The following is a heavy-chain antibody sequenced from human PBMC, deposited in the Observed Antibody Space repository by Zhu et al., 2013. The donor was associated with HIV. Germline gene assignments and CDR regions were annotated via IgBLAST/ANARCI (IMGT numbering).Heavy chain of an antibody. CDR2: ISAYNGNT. J-gene: IGHJ6*02. Sequence: QVQLVQSGAEVKKPGASVKVSCKASGYTFTSYGISWVRQAPGQGLEWMGWISAYNGNTNYAQKLQGRVTMTTDTSTSTAYMELRSLRSDDTAVYYCARDMGVXWLRFVDPSNHYGMDVWGQGTTVTVSS. V-gene: IGHV1-18*01. D-gene: IGHD5-12*01. CDR3: ARDMGVXWLRFVDPSNHYGMDV. CDR1: GYTFTSYG.